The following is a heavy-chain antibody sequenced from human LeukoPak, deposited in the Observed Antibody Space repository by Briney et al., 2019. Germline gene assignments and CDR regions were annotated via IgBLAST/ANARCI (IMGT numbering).Heavy chain of an antibody. V-gene: IGHV1-69*01. CDR3: ASLAAPQSPNFDY. CDR1: GGTFSSYA. J-gene: IGHJ4*02. CDR2: IIPIFGTA. D-gene: IGHD6-13*01. Sequence: ASVKVSCKASGGTFSSYAISWVRQAPGQGLEWMGGIIPIFGTANYAQKFQGRVTITADESTSTAYMELSSLRSEDTAVYYCASLAAPQSPNFDYWGQGTLVTVSS.